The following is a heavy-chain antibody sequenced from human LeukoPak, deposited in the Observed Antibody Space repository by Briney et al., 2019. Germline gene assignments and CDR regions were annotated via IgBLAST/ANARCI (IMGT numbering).Heavy chain of an antibody. CDR3: ARAQKDDFWSGYYKYYFDY. CDR1: GFTVSSNY. CDR2: IYSGGST. V-gene: IGHV3-53*01. J-gene: IGHJ4*02. Sequence: GGSLRLSCAASGFTVSSNYMSWVRQAPGKGLEWVSVIYSGGSTYYADSVKGRFTISRDNSKNTLYLQMNSLRAGDTAVYYCARAQKDDFWSGYYKYYFDYWGQGTLVTVSS. D-gene: IGHD3-3*01.